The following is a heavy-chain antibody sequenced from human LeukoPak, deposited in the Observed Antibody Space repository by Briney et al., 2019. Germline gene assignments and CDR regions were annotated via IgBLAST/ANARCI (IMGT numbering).Heavy chain of an antibody. CDR1: GFTFEDYG. D-gene: IGHD4-17*01. CDR2: LNWNGGGR. J-gene: IGHJ5*02. Sequence: GGSLRLSCTVSGFTFEDYGMNWVRQVPRKEPEWVSGLNWNGGGRRYADSVKGRFIISRDNAKGVLYLQLNDLRVEDTALYYCARDAVPSGRSWFDPWGQGTLVTVSS. V-gene: IGHV3-20*04. CDR3: ARDAVPSGRSWFDP.